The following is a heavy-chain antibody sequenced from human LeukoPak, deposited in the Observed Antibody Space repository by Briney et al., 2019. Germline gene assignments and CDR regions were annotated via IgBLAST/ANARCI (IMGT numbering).Heavy chain of an antibody. J-gene: IGHJ4*02. CDR3: ARGDFWSGYYLRYYFDY. CDR1: GFTFSYFG. D-gene: IGHD3-3*01. CDR2: ISYDGSDT. V-gene: IGHV3-30*03. Sequence: GGSLRLSCAASGFTFSYFGMDWVRQAPGKGLEWVAMISYDGSDTYYVDSVKGRFTISRDNSKNTLYLQMNSLRAEDTAVYYCARGDFWSGYYLRYYFDYWGQGTLVTVSS.